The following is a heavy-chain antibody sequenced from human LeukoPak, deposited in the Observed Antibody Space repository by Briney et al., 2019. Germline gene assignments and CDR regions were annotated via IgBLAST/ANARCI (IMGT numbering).Heavy chain of an antibody. V-gene: IGHV4-59*12. CDR1: GGSISSYY. CDR3: ARSVYGDYVQH. J-gene: IGHJ1*01. CDR2: IYYSGSI. D-gene: IGHD5/OR15-5a*01. Sequence: NPSETLSLTCTVSGGSISSYYWSWIRQPPGKGLEWIGYIYYSGSINYNPSLKSRVTMSVDTSKNQFSLKLSSVTAADTAVYYCARSVYGDYVQHWGQGTLVTVSS.